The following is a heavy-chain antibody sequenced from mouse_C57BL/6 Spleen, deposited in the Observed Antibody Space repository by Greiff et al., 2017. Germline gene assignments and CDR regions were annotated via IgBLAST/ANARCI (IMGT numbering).Heavy chain of an antibody. V-gene: IGHV5-9-1*02. D-gene: IGHD2-3*01. CDR1: GFTFSSYA. CDR3: TRDGGGLYDGYNYYAMDY. Sequence: EVHLVESGEGLVKPGGSLKLSCAASGFTFSSYAMSWVRQTPEKRLEWVAYISSGGDYIYYADTVKGRFTISRDNARNTLYLQMSSLKSEDTAMYYCTRDGGGLYDGYNYYAMDYWGQGTSVTVSS. CDR2: ISSGGDYI. J-gene: IGHJ4*01.